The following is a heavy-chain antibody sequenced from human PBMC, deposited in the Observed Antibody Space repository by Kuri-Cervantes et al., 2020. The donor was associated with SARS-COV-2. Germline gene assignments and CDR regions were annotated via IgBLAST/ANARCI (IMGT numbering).Heavy chain of an antibody. CDR1: GGSFSGYY. D-gene: IGHD1-14*01. CDR2: INHSGST. V-gene: IGHV4-34*01. J-gene: IGHJ4*02. Sequence: GSLRLSCAVYGGSFSGYYWSWIRQPPGKGLEWIGEINHSGSTNYNPSLESRVTISVDTSKNQFSLKLSSVTAADTAVYYCARDRGRGSPRKYFDYWGQGTLVTVSS. CDR3: ARDRGRGSPRKYFDY.